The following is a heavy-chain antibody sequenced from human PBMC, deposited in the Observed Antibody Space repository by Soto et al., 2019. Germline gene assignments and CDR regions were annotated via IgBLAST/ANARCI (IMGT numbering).Heavy chain of an antibody. D-gene: IGHD3-10*01. V-gene: IGHV4-34*01. CDR2: INHSGST. CDR3: ARGRNYYGSGSYYSYYFDY. Sequence: QVQLQQWGAGLLKPSETLSLTCAVYGGSFSGYYWSWIRQPPGKGLEWIGEINHSGSTNYNPSLKRRVTISVDTSKNQFSLKLSSVTASDTAVYYCARGRNYYGSGSYYSYYFDYWGQGTLVTVSS. J-gene: IGHJ4*02. CDR1: GGSFSGYY.